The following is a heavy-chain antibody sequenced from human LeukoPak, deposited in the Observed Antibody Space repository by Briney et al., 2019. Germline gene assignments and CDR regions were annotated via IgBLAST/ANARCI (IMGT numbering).Heavy chain of an antibody. CDR2: ISGSGVST. CDR1: GFTFRTSG. V-gene: IGHV3-23*01. D-gene: IGHD7-27*01. J-gene: IGHJ4*02. Sequence: PGGSLRLSCAASGFTFRTSGMSWLRQAPGKGLEWVSAISGSGVSTYYADSVKGRFTISRDNSKNTLYLQMNSLRAEDTAVYYGEFDYWGQGTLVTVSS. CDR3: EFDY.